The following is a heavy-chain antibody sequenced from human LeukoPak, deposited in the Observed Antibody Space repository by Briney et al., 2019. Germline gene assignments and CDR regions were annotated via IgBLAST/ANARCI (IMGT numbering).Heavy chain of an antibody. D-gene: IGHD2-15*01. J-gene: IGHJ5*02. CDR1: GGSFSGYY. V-gene: IGHV4-34*01. CDR2: INHSGST. CDR3: ARGRRNIVVVVAASWFDP. Sequence: PSETLSLTCAVYGGSFSGYYWSWIRQPPGKGLEWIGEINHSGSTNYNPSLKSRVTISVDTSKNQISLKLSSVTAADTAVYYCARGRRNIVVVVAASWFDPWGQGTLVTVSS.